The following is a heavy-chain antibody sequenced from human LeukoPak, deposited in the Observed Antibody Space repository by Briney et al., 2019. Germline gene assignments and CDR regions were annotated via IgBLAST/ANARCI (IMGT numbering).Heavy chain of an antibody. V-gene: IGHV3-48*02. D-gene: IGHD3-9*01. CDR2: NSSSSSAI. J-gene: IGHJ4*02. CDR3: ARGALRYSDY. Sequence: PGGSLRLSCAASGFTFSSYTMNWVRQAPGKGLEWVSSNSSSSSAIYYAASVKGRFTISRDNAKNSLYLQMNSLRDEDTAVYYCARGALRYSDYWGQGTLVTVSS. CDR1: GFTFSSYT.